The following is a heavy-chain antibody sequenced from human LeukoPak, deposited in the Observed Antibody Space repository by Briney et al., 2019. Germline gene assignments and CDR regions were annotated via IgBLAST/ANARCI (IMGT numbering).Heavy chain of an antibody. V-gene: IGHV3-15*01. CDR3: TTDFRIAVAGIERYFDY. D-gene: IGHD6-19*01. J-gene: IGHJ4*02. CDR2: IKSKTDGGTT. Sequence: GGSLRLSCAASGFTFSNAWMSWVRQAPGKGLEWVGRIKSKTDGGTTDYAAPVKGRFTISRDDSKNTLYLQMNSLKTEDTAVYYCTTDFRIAVAGIERYFDYWGQGTLVTVSS. CDR1: GFTFSNAW.